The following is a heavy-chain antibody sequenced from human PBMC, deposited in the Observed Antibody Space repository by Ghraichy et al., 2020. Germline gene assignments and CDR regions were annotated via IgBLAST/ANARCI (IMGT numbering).Heavy chain of an antibody. CDR3: AHSAVLMVYAISSEFFDY. D-gene: IGHD2-8*01. Sequence: SGPTLVKPTQTLTLTCTFSGFSLSTSGVGVGWIRQPPGKALEWLALIYWDDDKRYSPSLKSRLTITKDTSKNQVVLTMTNMDPVDTATYYCAHSAVLMVYAISSEFFDYWGQGTLVTVSS. CDR2: IYWDDDK. J-gene: IGHJ4*02. CDR1: GFSLSTSGVG. V-gene: IGHV2-5*02.